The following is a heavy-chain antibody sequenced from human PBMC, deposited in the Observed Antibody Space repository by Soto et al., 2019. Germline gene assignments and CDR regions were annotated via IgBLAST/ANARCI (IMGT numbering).Heavy chain of an antibody. CDR1: GDFITSHY. J-gene: IGHJ2*01. CDR3: ARPEGIAPAVWYFDL. V-gene: IGHV4-59*08. Sequence: QVQLQESGPGLVKPSETLSLTCTVSGDFITSHYWTWIRQPPGKGLEWIGYVYYDGKTDSSPSLKTRVTISLDTSKTQISLSLTSVTAADTAVYYCARPEGIAPAVWYFDLWGRGTLVTVSS. CDR2: VYYDGKT. D-gene: IGHD2-15*01.